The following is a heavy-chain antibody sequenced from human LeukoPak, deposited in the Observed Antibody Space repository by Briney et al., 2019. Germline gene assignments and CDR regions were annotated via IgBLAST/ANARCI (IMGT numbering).Heavy chain of an antibody. CDR1: GFTFGYYE. Sequence: PGGSLRLSCATSGFTFGYYEMNWVRQAPGKGLEGISYISSSGSTIYYADSVKGRFTISRDNAKNSLYLQMNSLRAEDTAVYYCASSRGSWPDYFDYWGQGTLVTVSS. D-gene: IGHD6-13*01. V-gene: IGHV3-48*03. CDR3: ASSRGSWPDYFDY. J-gene: IGHJ4*02. CDR2: ISSSGSTI.